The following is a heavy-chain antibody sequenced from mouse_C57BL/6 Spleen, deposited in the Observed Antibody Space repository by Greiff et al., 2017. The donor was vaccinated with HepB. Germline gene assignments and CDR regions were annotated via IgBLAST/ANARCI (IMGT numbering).Heavy chain of an antibody. V-gene: IGHV1-78*01. CDR1: GYTFTDHT. CDR3: ASDDNYGSSPFAY. CDR2: IYPRDGST. Sequence: VQLQQSDAELVKPGASVKISCKVSGYTFTDHTIHWMKQRPEQGLEWIGYIYPRDGSTKYNEKFKGKATLTADKSSSTAYMQLNSLTSEDSAVYFCASDDNYGSSPFAYWGQGTLVTVSA. J-gene: IGHJ3*01. D-gene: IGHD1-1*01.